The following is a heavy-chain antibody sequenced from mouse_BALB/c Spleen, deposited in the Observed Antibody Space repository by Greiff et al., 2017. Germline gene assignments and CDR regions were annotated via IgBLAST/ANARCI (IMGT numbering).Heavy chain of an antibody. V-gene: IGHV10-1*02. Sequence: EVQGVESGGGLVQPKGSLKLSCAASGFTFNTYAMNWVRQAPGKGLEWVARIRSKSNNYATYYADSVKDRFTISRDDSQSMLYLQMNNLKTEDTAMYYCVRQGPGPGYAMDYWGQGTSVTVSS. J-gene: IGHJ4*01. CDR3: VRQGPGPGYAMDY. CDR2: IRSKSNNYAT. CDR1: GFTFNTYA.